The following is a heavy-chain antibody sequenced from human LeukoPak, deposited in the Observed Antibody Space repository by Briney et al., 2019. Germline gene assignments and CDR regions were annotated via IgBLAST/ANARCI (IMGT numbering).Heavy chain of an antibody. V-gene: IGHV3-23*01. D-gene: IGHD3-10*01. J-gene: IGHJ4*02. CDR3: AKRFLVRGVCDYFDY. CDR1: GFTFSSHA. Sequence: GGSLRLSCAASGFTFSSHAMSWVRQAPGKGLEWVSVISGSGSSTYYADSVKGRFTISRDNSKNTLYLQMNSLRAEDTAVYYCAKRFLVRGVCDYFDYWGQGTLVTVSS. CDR2: ISGSGSST.